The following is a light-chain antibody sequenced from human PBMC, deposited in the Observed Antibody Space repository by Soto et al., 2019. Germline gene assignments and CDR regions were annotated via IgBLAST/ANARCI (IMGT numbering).Light chain of an antibody. J-gene: IGKJ2*01. CDR1: QSISSW. V-gene: IGKV1-5*03. CDR2: KAS. CDR3: HHYHSLNT. Sequence: DIQMTQSPSTLSASVGDRVTITCRASQSISSWLAWYQQKPGKAPKVLIYKASSLESGVPSRFSGSGYGTEFTLTISSLQPDDFSTYYCHHYHSLNTFGQGTKLEI.